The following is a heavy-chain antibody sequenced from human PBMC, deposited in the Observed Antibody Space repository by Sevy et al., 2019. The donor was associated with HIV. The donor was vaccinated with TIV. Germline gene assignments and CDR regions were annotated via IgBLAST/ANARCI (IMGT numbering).Heavy chain of an antibody. CDR2: INHSGST. CDR1: GGSFSGYY. J-gene: IGHJ5*02. V-gene: IGHV4-34*01. Sequence: SETLSLTCAVHGGSFSGYYWNWIRQPPGKGLEWIGEINHSGSTNYNPCLKSRVTISVGTSKNQFSLKLSSVTAADTAVYYCARSPPIVVVPGAPSWFDPWGQGTLVTVSS. D-gene: IGHD2-2*01. CDR3: ARSPPIVVVPGAPSWFDP.